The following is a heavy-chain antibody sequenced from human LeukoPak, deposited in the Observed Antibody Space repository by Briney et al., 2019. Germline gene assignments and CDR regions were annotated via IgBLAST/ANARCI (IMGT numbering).Heavy chain of an antibody. V-gene: IGHV3-9*01. CDR3: AKDAIAAYYYYYMDV. J-gene: IGHJ6*03. CDR2: ISWNSGSI. CDR1: GFTFDDYA. D-gene: IGHD2-21*01. Sequence: GGSLRLSCAASGFTFDDYAMHWVRQAPGKGLEWVSGISWNSGSIGYADSVKGRFTISRGNAKNSLYLQMNSLRAEDTALYYCAKDAIAAYYYYYMDVWGKGTTVTISS.